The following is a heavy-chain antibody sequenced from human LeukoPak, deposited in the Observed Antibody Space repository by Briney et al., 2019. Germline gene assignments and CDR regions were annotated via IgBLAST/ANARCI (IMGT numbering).Heavy chain of an antibody. Sequence: GGSLRLSCAASGFTFSSNYMNWVRQAPGKGLEWVSVIFSSGPTYYSDSVKGRFTISRDTSKNALYLQMNSLRAEDTAVYYCAISGLGFGEFRGLDYWGQGTLVTVSS. CDR1: GFTFSSNY. CDR2: IFSSGPT. J-gene: IGHJ4*02. CDR3: AISGLGFGEFRGLDY. D-gene: IGHD3-10*01. V-gene: IGHV3-53*01.